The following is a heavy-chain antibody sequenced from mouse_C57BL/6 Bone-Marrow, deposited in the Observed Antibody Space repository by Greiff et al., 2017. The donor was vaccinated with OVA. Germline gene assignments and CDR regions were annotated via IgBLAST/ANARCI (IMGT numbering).Heavy chain of an antibody. CDR2: IDPENGDT. V-gene: IGHV14-4*01. CDR1: GFNIKDDY. Sequence: DVQLQESGAELVRPGASVKLSCTASGFNIKDDYMHWVKQRPEQGLEWIGWIDPENGDTEYASKFQGKATITADTSSNTAYLQLSSLTSEDTAVYYCTTIKPVYWGQGTLVTVSA. J-gene: IGHJ3*01. CDR3: TTIKPVY.